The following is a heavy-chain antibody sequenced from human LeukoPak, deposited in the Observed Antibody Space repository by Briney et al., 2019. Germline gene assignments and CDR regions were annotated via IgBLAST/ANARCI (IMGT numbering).Heavy chain of an antibody. CDR2: IDPNSGGT. J-gene: IGHJ5*02. D-gene: IGHD6-13*01. V-gene: IGHV1-2*02. CDR1: GYTFTGYY. CDR3: ATPSSSSWYGFYP. Sequence: ASVKVSCKTSGYTFTGYYIHWVRQAPGQGLEWMGWIDPNSGGTNYAQKFQGRVTMTRDTSISTAYMELSRLTSADTAVYRCATPSSSSWYGFYPWGQGTLVTVSS.